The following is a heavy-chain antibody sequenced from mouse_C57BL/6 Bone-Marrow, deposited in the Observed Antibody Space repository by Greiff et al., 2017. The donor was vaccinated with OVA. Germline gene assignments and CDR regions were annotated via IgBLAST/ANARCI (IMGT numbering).Heavy chain of an antibody. CDR2: IYPRDGST. CDR3: ARSMGYYNNYVGFAY. Sequence: VQLQQSGPELVKPGASVKLSCKASGYTFTSYDINWVKQRPGQGLEWIGWIYPRDGSTKYNEKFKGKATLTVDTSSSTAYMELHSLTSEDAAVYFCARSMGYYNNYVGFAYWGQGTLVTVSA. CDR1: GYTFTSYD. J-gene: IGHJ3*01. V-gene: IGHV1-85*01. D-gene: IGHD2-5*01.